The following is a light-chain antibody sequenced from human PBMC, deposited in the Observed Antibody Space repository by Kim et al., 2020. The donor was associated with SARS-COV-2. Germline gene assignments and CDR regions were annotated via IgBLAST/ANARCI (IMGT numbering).Light chain of an antibody. V-gene: IGKV3-20*01. Sequence: EIVLTQSPGTLSLSPGERATLSCRASQSVSSNYLAWYTQKPGQAPRLLIYGASSRATGIPDRFSGSGSGTDFTLTITRLEPEDFAVYYCQQYSSSPATFGQGTKVEVK. CDR2: GAS. J-gene: IGKJ1*01. CDR3: QQYSSSPAT. CDR1: QSVSSNY.